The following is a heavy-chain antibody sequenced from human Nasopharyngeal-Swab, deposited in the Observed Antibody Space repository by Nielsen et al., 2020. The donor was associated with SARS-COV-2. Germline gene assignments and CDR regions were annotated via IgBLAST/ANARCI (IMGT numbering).Heavy chain of an antibody. Sequence: AGTLRLSCAASGFTVSSNYMSWVRQAPGKGLEWVSVIYSGGSTCYADSVKGRFTISRDNSKNTLLLQMNSLRAEDTAVYYCARDRTDYCTTCVCHPASYYYGMDVWGQGTTVTVSS. CDR3: ARDRTDYCTTCVCHPASYYYGMDV. V-gene: IGHV3-66*01. J-gene: IGHJ6*02. CDR1: GFTVSSNY. CDR2: IYSGGST. D-gene: IGHD2-8*01.